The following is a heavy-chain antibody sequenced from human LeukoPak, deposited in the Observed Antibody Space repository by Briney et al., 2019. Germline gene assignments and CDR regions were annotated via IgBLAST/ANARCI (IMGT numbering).Heavy chain of an antibody. D-gene: IGHD6-13*01. V-gene: IGHV4-59*01. CDR2: IYYSSIT. Sequence: SKTLSLTCTVSGGSISSYYWSWIRQPPGKGLNWMGYIYYSSITNYNPSLNSPVTISLYTTKTQFSMKLSSVSSAHTAPYYFARDITIGTGIAEAGHYYGMDVWGKGTTVSVSS. CDR1: GGSISSYY. J-gene: IGHJ6*04. CDR3: ARDITIGTGIAEAGHYYGMDV.